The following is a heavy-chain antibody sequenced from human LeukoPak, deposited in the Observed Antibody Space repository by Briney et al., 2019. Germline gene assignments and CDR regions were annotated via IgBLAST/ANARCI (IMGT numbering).Heavy chain of an antibody. J-gene: IGHJ3*02. CDR3: ARDRRITMIVVINSAFDI. V-gene: IGHV3-7*01. D-gene: IGHD3-22*01. CDR2: IKQDGSEK. CDR1: GFTFSDYY. Sequence: PGGSLRLSCAASGFTFSDYYMSWIRQAPGKGLEWVANIKQDGSEKYYVDSVKGRFTISRDNAKNSLYLQMNSLRAEDTAVYYCARDRRITMIVVINSAFDIWGQGTMVTVSS.